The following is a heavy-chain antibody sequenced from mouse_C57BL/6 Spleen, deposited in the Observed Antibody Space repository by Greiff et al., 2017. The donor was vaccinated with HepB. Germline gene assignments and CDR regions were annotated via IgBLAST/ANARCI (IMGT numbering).Heavy chain of an antibody. CDR2: IDPSDSYT. J-gene: IGHJ4*01. CDR3: ARGTRVGDAMDY. D-gene: IGHD1-1*01. V-gene: IGHV1-59*01. Sequence: QVQLQQPGAELVRPGTSVKLSCKASGYTFTSYWMHWVKQRPGQGLEWIGVIDPSDSYTNYNQKFKGKATLTVDKSSSTAYMHRSSLTSEESAVYYCARGTRVGDAMDYWGQGTSVTVSS. CDR1: GYTFTSYW.